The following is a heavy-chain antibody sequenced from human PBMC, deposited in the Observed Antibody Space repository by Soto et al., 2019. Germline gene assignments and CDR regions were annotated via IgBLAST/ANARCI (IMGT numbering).Heavy chain of an antibody. CDR1: GGSISSGDYY. CDR2: IYYSGST. J-gene: IGHJ3*02. CDR3: ARAPVLRYFDWLPQSNDAFDI. V-gene: IGHV4-30-4*01. D-gene: IGHD3-9*01. Sequence: SETLSLTCTVSGGSISSGDYYWSWIRQPPGKGLEWIGYIYYSGSTYYNPSLKSRVTISVDTSKNQFSLKLSSVTAADAAVYYCARAPVLRYFDWLPQSNDAFDIWGQGTMVTVSS.